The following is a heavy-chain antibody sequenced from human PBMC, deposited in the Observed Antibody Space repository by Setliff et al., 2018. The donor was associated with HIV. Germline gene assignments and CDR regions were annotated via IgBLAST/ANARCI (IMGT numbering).Heavy chain of an antibody. Sequence: PGGSLRLSCAASGFTFSEYYMNWIRQAPGRGLEWISYIGVGLSTIYYRDSVKGRFTVSRDNAKNSLYLQMNSLRAEDTVVYYCATSPAAMSYFDYWGQGALVTVSS. J-gene: IGHJ4*02. D-gene: IGHD2-2*01. CDR2: IGVGLSTI. V-gene: IGHV3-11*04. CDR3: ATSPAAMSYFDY. CDR1: GFTFSEYY.